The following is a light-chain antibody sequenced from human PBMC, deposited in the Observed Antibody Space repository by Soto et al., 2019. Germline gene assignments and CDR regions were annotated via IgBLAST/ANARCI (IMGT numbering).Light chain of an antibody. Sequence: QSALTQPASVSGSPGQSIAISCSETSSDVGDYKSVSWYQHHPGKLPKLMIFEVNKRPSGVSNRFSGSKSGNTASLTISGLKVEDEADYYCCSSGGSPTYVFGTGTKVTVL. CDR1: SSDVGDYKS. V-gene: IGLV2-23*02. CDR2: EVN. CDR3: CSSGGSPTYV. J-gene: IGLJ1*01.